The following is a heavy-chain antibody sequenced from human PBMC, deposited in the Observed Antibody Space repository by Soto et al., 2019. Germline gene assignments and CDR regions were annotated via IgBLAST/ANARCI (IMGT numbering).Heavy chain of an antibody. V-gene: IGHV3-48*02. D-gene: IGHD2-15*01. CDR3: ARRYCRAGSCHFDT. CDR1: GFTFSGYT. CDR2: ISGGGTTI. J-gene: IGHJ3*02. Sequence: GGSLRLSCAASGFTFSGYTMSWVRQAPGKGLEWVSYISGGGTTISFADSVQGRFTISRDNAQSSLFLQMDSLRDEDTAVYYCARRYCRAGSCHFDTWGQGTMVTVSS.